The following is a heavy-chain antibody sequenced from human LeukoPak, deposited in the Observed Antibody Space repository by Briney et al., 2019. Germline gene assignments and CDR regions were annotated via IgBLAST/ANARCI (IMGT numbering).Heavy chain of an antibody. Sequence: GGSLRLSCAASGFTFSSRAMSWVRLAPGKGLEWVSLISNSGGSTYYTDSVKGRFTVSRDNSKDTLYLQMNSLRAEDTAIYYCARDRAPNIYYGMDVWGQGTTVTVSS. D-gene: IGHD2/OR15-2a*01. CDR1: GFTFSSRA. J-gene: IGHJ6*02. CDR2: ISNSGGST. CDR3: ARDRAPNIYYGMDV. V-gene: IGHV3-23*01.